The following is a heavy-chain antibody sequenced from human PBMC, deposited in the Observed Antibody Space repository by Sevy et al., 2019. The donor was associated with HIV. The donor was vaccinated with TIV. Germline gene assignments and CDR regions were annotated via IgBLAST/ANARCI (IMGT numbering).Heavy chain of an antibody. J-gene: IGHJ6*02. V-gene: IGHV3-48*02. D-gene: IGHD2-8*01. CDR3: ARGAKQDIVLIV. CDR1: GFTFSSYS. CDR2: ISSSSSTI. Sequence: GRSLRLSCAASGFTFSSYSMNWVRQAPGKGLEWVSYISSSSSTIYYADSVKGRFTISRDNAKNSLYLQMNSLRDEDTAVYYCARGAKQDIVLIVWGQGTTVTVSS.